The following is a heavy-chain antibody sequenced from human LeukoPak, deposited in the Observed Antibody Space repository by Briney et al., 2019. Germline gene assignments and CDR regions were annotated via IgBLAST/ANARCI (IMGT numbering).Heavy chain of an antibody. CDR2: IYYSGST. V-gene: IGHV4-59*01. D-gene: IGHD1-1*01. CDR1: GGSISSYY. J-gene: IGHJ3*02. CDR3: ARADHARRGAFDI. Sequence: PSETLSLTCTVSGGSISSYYWSWIRQPPGKGLEWIGYIYYSGSTNYNPSLKSRVTISVDTSKNQFSLKLSSVTAADTAVYYCARADHARRGAFDIWGQGTMVTVSS.